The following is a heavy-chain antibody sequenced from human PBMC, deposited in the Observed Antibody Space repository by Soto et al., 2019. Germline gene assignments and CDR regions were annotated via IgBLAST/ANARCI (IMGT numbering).Heavy chain of an antibody. CDR1: GGSISSYY. J-gene: IGHJ4*02. V-gene: IGHV4-59*01. CDR2: IYYSGST. D-gene: IGHD2-21*01. Sequence: QVQLQESGPGLVKPSETLSLTCTVSGGSISSYYWSWIRQPPGKGLEWIGYIYYSGSTNYNPSLKSRVAVSVDTSKNQFSLQLRSVTAADTAVYYCASRWGGTFDYWGQGTLVTVSS. CDR3: ASRWGGTFDY.